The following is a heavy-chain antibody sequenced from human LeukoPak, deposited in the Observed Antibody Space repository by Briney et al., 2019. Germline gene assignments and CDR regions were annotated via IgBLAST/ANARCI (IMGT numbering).Heavy chain of an antibody. CDR3: ARAYSSSGPLSWFDP. CDR1: GGSFSGYY. V-gene: IGHV4-59*10. CDR2: IYTSGST. D-gene: IGHD6-13*01. Sequence: PSETLSLTCAVYGGSFSGYYWSWIRQPAGKGLEWIGRIYTSGSTNYNPSLKSRVTMSVDTSKNQFSLKLSSVTAADTAVYYCARAYSSSGPLSWFDPWGQGTLVTVSS. J-gene: IGHJ5*02.